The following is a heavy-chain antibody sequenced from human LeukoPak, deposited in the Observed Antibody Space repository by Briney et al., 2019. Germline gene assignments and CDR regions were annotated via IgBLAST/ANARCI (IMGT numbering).Heavy chain of an antibody. V-gene: IGHV3-7*01. J-gene: IGHJ4*02. CDR1: GFTFSNHW. Sequence: PGGSLRLSCAASGFTFSNHWMTWVRQAPGKGLEWVANIKQDGSEKYYVGSVKGRFTISRDNAKNSLYLQMNSLRAEDTAVYYCARDRMGQWLVQDLFNYWGQGTLVTVSS. CDR2: IKQDGSEK. CDR3: ARDRMGQWLVQDLFNY. D-gene: IGHD6-19*01.